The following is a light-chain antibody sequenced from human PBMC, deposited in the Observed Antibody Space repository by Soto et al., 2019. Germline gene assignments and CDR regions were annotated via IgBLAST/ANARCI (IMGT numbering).Light chain of an antibody. CDR1: QGISSY. CDR3: QQLNSYPT. CDR2: AAS. J-gene: IGKJ4*01. V-gene: IGKV1-9*01. Sequence: DIQLTQSPSFLSASVGDRVTIACRASQGISSYLAWYQQQPGKAPKLLIYAASTLQRGAPSRFSGSGSGTEFTLTISSLQPEDFATYYCQQLNSYPTFGGGTKVEIK.